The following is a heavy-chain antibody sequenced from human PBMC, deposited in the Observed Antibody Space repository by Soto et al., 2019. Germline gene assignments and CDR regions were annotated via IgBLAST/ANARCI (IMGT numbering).Heavy chain of an antibody. CDR1: GFTFTSSA. D-gene: IGHD3-22*01. CDR3: AAVANLYCYDSSGYYS. V-gene: IGHV1-58*01. Sequence: SVKVSCKASGFTFTSSAVQWVRQARGQRLEWIGWIVVGSGNTNYAQKFQERVTITRDMSTSTAYMELSSLRSEDTAVYYCAAVANLYCYDSSGYYSWGQGTLVTVSS. CDR2: IVVGSGNT. J-gene: IGHJ4*02.